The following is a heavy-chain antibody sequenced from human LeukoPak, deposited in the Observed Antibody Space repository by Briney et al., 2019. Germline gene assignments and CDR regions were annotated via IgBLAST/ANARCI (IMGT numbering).Heavy chain of an antibody. V-gene: IGHV3-74*01. CDR3: TKDTFGSKDY. CDR2: INRDGSRT. CDR1: GFTLSTYW. Sequence: PGGSLRLSCVASGFTLSTYWMHWVRQAPGKGPEWVSRINRDGSRTSYADSVKGRFTISRDNAKNTLYLQMNSLRADDTAVYYCTKDTFGSKDYWGQGTLVTVSS. J-gene: IGHJ4*02. D-gene: IGHD3-10*01.